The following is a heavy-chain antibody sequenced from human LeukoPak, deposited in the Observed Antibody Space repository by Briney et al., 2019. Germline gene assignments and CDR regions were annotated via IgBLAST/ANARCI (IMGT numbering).Heavy chain of an antibody. V-gene: IGHV1-2*02. Sequence: ASVKVSCKASGYTFTGYYMHRVRQAPGQGLEWMGWINPNSGGTNYAQKFQGRVTMTRDTSISTAYMELSRLRSDDTAVYYCARFNRIAAAGRTIGGFDPWGQGTLVTVSS. D-gene: IGHD6-13*01. J-gene: IGHJ5*02. CDR3: ARFNRIAAAGRTIGGFDP. CDR2: INPNSGGT. CDR1: GYTFTGYY.